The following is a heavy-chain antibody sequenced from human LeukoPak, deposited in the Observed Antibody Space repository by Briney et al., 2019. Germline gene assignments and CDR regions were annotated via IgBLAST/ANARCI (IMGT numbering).Heavy chain of an antibody. CDR2: IKQDGSEK. J-gene: IGHJ3*02. CDR3: ARDTDAFDI. Sequence: GGTLRLSCAASGFTVSSYGMTWVRQAPGKGLEWVANIKQDGSEKYYVDSVKGRFTISRDNAKNSLYLQMNSLRAEDTAVYYCARDTDAFDIWGQGTMVTVSS. CDR1: GFTVSSYG. V-gene: IGHV3-7*01.